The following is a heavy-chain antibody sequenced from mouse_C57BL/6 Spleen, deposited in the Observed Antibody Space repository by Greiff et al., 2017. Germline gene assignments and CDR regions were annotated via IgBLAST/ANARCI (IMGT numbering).Heavy chain of an antibody. J-gene: IGHJ3*01. CDR1: GYSITSGYY. D-gene: IGHD2-12*01. CDR3: ARDYYCSFYAFAY. Sequence: DVKLQESGPGLVKPSQSLTLTCSVTGYSITSGYYWNWIRQFPGNKLEWMGYISYDGSNNYNPSLKNRISITRDTSKNQFFMKLNSVTTEDTATDYCARDYYCSFYAFAYWGQGTLVTVSA. CDR2: ISYDGSN. V-gene: IGHV3-6*01.